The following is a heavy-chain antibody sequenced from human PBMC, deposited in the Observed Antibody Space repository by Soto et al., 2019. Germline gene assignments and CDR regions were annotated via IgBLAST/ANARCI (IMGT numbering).Heavy chain of an antibody. CDR1: GFTFSSYS. D-gene: IGHD3-9*01. CDR3: AREMVLRYFDWLSSNDAFDI. J-gene: IGHJ3*02. Sequence: EVQLVESGGGLVQPGGSLRLSCAASGFTFSSYSMNWVRQAPGKGLEWVSYISSSSSTIYYADSVKGRFTISRDNAKNSLYLQMNSLRAEDTAVYYCAREMVLRYFDWLSSNDAFDIWGQGTMVTVSS. V-gene: IGHV3-48*01. CDR2: ISSSSSTI.